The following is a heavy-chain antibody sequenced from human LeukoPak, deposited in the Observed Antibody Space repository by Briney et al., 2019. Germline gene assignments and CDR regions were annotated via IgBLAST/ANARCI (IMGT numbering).Heavy chain of an antibody. V-gene: IGHV3-53*05. J-gene: IGHJ3*02. Sequence: GGSLRLSCAASGFTVSSNYMSWVQAPGKGLEWVSVIYSGGSTYYADSVKGRFTISRDNSKNTLYLQMNSLRAEDTAVYYCAREGTDCTNGVCLDAFDIWGQGTMVTVSS. CDR2: IYSGGST. CDR1: GFTVSSNY. D-gene: IGHD2-8*01. CDR3: AREGTDCTNGVCLDAFDI.